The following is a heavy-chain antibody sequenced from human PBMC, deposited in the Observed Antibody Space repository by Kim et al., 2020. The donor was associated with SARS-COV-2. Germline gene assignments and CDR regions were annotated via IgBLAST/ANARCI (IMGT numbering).Heavy chain of an antibody. CDR3: ARDSYYGSGSYYGMDV. Sequence: SLKSRVTISVDTSKNQFSLKLSSVTAADTAVYYCARDSYYGSGSYYGMDVWGQGTTVTVSS. D-gene: IGHD3-10*01. J-gene: IGHJ6*02. V-gene: IGHV4-39*02.